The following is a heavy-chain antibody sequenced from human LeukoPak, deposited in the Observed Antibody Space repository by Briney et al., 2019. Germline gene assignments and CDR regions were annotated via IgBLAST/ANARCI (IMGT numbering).Heavy chain of an antibody. J-gene: IGHJ6*03. Sequence: GGSLRLSCAASGFTFSSYSMNWVRQAPGKGLEWVSSISSSSSYIYYADSVKGRFTISRDNAKNSLYLQMNCLRAEDTAVYYCAAHSSGVFYYYMDVWGKGTTVTVSS. D-gene: IGHD3-22*01. CDR2: ISSSSSYI. CDR1: GFTFSSYS. CDR3: AAHSSGVFYYYMDV. V-gene: IGHV3-21*01.